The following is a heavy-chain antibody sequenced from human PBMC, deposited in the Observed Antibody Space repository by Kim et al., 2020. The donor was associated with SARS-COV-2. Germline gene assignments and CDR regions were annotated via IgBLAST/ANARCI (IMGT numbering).Heavy chain of an antibody. Sequence: GGSLRLSCAASGFTFSSYPMHWVRQAPGMGLEWVAHILYDGSDKQYTDSVKGRFSISRDNSENTLHLQMNSLRAEDTAVYYCASSSRKNSFDYWGQGTLVTVSS. CDR1: GFTFSSYP. CDR2: ILYDGSDK. CDR3: ASSSRKNSFDY. D-gene: IGHD2-15*01. V-gene: IGHV3-30*04. J-gene: IGHJ4*02.